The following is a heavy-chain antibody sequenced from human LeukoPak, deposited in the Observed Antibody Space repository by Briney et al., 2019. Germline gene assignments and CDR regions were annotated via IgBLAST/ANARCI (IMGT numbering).Heavy chain of an antibody. V-gene: IGHV1-46*01. CDR1: GYTFTSYY. CDR2: INPSGGST. D-gene: IGHD3-10*01. CDR3: ARDLIGRGSGSYYFDY. J-gene: IGHJ4*02. Sequence: ASVKVSCKASGYTFTSYYMHWVRQAPGQGLEWMGIINPSGGSTSYAQKFQGRVTMTRDMSTSTVYMELSSLRSEDTAVYYCARDLIGRGSGSYYFDYWGQGTLVTVSS.